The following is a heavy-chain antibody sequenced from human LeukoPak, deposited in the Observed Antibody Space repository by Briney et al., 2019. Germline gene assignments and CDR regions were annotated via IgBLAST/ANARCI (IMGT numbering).Heavy chain of an antibody. Sequence: GGSLRLSCVASGVTLSSYGMHWVRQAPGKGLGWVAYIWHDGTNQYNADSLKGRFTVSRDKFQKTLYLQMNSLRAEDTAVYYCAKRDFYYSNGYAPLFQHGGQGTLVTVSS. CDR1: GVTLSSYG. CDR3: AKRDFYYSNGYAPLFQH. CDR2: IWHDGTNQ. D-gene: IGHD3-22*01. V-gene: IGHV3-30*02. J-gene: IGHJ1*01.